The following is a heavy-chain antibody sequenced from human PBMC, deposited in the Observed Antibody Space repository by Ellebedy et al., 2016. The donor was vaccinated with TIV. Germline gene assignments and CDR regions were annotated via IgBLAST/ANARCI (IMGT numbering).Heavy chain of an antibody. D-gene: IGHD5-18*01. CDR3: ARVGRYSYGYSGPYYYGMDV. V-gene: IGHV4-59*12. CDR1: GGSISSYY. Sequence: GSLRLSCTVSGGSISSYYWSWIRQPPGKGLEWIGYIYYSGSTNYNPSLKSRVTISVDTSKNQFSLKLSSVTAADTAVYYCARVGRYSYGYSGPYYYGMDVWGQGTTVTVSS. CDR2: IYYSGST. J-gene: IGHJ6*02.